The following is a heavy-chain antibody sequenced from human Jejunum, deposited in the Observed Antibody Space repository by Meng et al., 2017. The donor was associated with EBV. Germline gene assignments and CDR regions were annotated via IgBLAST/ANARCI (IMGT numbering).Heavy chain of an antibody. Sequence: QVQLVQSGSELXXXXXSXKVSCKASGYTFTNYAMNWVRQAPGQGLEWMGWINTNTGNPTYAQGFTGRFVFSLDTSASTAYLQISSLKAEDSAVYYCARGTGVTMIPWGQGTLVTVSS. CDR3: ARGTGVTMIP. V-gene: IGHV7-4-1*02. J-gene: IGHJ5*02. CDR1: GYTFTNYA. CDR2: INTNTGNP. D-gene: IGHD3-22*01.